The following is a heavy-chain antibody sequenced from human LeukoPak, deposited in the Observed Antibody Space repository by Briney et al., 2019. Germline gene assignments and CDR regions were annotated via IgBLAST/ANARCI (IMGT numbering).Heavy chain of an antibody. V-gene: IGHV1-69*13. D-gene: IGHD4-17*01. CDR1: GGTFSSYA. J-gene: IGHJ5*02. Sequence: SVKVSCKASGGTFSSYAISWVRQAPGQGLEWMGGIIPIFGTANYAQKFQGRVTITADESTSTAYMELSSLRSEDTAVYYCARDGYGDYGGWFDPWGQGTLVTVSS. CDR3: ARDGYGDYGGWFDP. CDR2: IIPIFGTA.